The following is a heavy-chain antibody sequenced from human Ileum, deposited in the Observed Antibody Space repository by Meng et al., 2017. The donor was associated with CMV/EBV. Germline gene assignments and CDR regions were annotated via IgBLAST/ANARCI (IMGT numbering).Heavy chain of an antibody. V-gene: IGHV3-7*01. D-gene: IGHD6-13*01. J-gene: IGHJ4*02. CDR3: ARGTTGAPGTDY. CDR1: GFTFSNDW. Sequence: GESLKISCAASGFTFSNDWMTWVRQAPGKGLEWVANIKQDGSGKYYEDSVKGRFTISRDNAKNSLYLQMNSLRVEDTAVYYCARGTTGAPGTDYWGQGTLVTVSS. CDR2: IKQDGSGK.